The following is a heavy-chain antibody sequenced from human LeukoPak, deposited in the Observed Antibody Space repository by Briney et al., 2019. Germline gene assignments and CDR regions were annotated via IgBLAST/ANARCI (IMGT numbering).Heavy chain of an antibody. D-gene: IGHD3-22*01. CDR3: ARYNYYDSSCYYVLDYYYYYMDV. CDR1: GYSFTSYW. Sequence: PGESLKISCKGSGYSFTSYWIGWVRQMPGKGLEWMGIIYPGDSDTRYSPSFQGQVTISADKSISTAYLQWSSLKASDTAMYYCARYNYYDSSCYYVLDYYYYYMDVWGKGTTVTVSS. J-gene: IGHJ6*03. V-gene: IGHV5-51*01. CDR2: IYPGDSDT.